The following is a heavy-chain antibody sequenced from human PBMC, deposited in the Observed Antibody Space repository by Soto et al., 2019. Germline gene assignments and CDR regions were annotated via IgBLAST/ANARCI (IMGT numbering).Heavy chain of an antibody. CDR2: IYHSGST. D-gene: IGHD4-4*01. Sequence: SETLSLTCGVSGGSVSSGTYSLTWIRQPPGKGLEWIGYIYHSGSTYYNPSLKSRVSISVDRSKNQFSLRMTSVTAADTAVYYCAVYSNFEAFFDSWGQGALVTVSS. V-gene: IGHV4-30-2*01. J-gene: IGHJ4*02. CDR1: GGSVSSGTYS. CDR3: AVYSNFEAFFDS.